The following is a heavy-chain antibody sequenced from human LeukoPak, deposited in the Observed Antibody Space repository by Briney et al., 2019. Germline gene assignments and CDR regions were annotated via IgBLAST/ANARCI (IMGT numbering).Heavy chain of an antibody. V-gene: IGHV1-2*02. CDR1: GYTFTGYY. CDR3: ARVRFGGRVGLEYFQH. CDR2: INPNSGGT. D-gene: IGHD2-15*01. Sequence: ASVKVSCKASGYTFTGYYMHWVRQAPGQGLEWMGWINPNSGGTNYAQKFQGRVTITRNTSISTAYMELSSLRSEDTAVYYCARVRFGGRVGLEYFQHWGQGTLVTVSS. J-gene: IGHJ1*01.